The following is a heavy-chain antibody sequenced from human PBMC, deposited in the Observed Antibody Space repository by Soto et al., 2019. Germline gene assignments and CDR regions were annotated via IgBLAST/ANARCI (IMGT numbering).Heavy chain of an antibody. V-gene: IGHV4-59*01. CDR2: IYYSGST. D-gene: IGHD3-22*01. J-gene: IGHJ4*02. CDR1: GGSISSYY. CDR3: AGLRGPWGYNYDTSGNWAFDY. Sequence: PSETLSLTCTVSGGSISSYYWSWIRQPPGKGLEWIGYIYYSGSTNYNPSLKSRVTMSVDTSKNQFSLKLSSVTAADTAVYYCAGLRGPWGYNYDTSGNWAFDYWGQGTLVTVSS.